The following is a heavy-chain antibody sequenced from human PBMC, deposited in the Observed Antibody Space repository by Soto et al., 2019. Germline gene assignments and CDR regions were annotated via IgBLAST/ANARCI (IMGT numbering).Heavy chain of an antibody. CDR3: ARGGYYDSSGYYYYYYGMDV. CDR1: GYTFNGYY. Sequence: ASVKVSCKASGYTFNGYYMHWVRQAPGQGLEWMGWINPNSGGTNYAQKLQGWVTMTRDTSISTAYMELSRLRSDDTAVYYCARGGYYDSSGYYYYYYGMDVWGQGTTVTVSS. V-gene: IGHV1-2*04. CDR2: INPNSGGT. D-gene: IGHD3-22*01. J-gene: IGHJ6*02.